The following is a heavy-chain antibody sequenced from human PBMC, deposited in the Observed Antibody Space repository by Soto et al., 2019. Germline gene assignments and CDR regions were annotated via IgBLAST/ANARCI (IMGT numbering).Heavy chain of an antibody. CDR1: GYTFTSHW. V-gene: IGHV5-51*01. Sequence: VESLKISCNGSGYTFTSHWIAWVRQMPWKGLELMGLIYPADSDTRYSPSFEGQVTISVDKSISTAYLQWSSLKASDTAMYYCVRPQAKELGTIRGAFDIWGQGTKVTVSS. D-gene: IGHD3-10*01. CDR2: IYPADSDT. J-gene: IGHJ3*02. CDR3: VRPQAKELGTIRGAFDI.